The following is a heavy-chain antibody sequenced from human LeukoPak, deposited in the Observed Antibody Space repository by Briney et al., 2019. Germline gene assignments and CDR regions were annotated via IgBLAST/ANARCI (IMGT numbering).Heavy chain of an antibody. CDR3: ASNYDYVWGSYSTAWFDY. Sequence: ASVKVSCKASGYTFTGYYMHWVRQAPGQGLEWMGWINPSSGGTNYAQKFQGRVTMTRDTSISTAYMELSRLRSDDTAVYYCASNYDYVWGSYSTAWFDYWGQGTLVTVSS. D-gene: IGHD3-16*01. V-gene: IGHV1-2*02. CDR2: INPSSGGT. CDR1: GYTFTGYY. J-gene: IGHJ4*02.